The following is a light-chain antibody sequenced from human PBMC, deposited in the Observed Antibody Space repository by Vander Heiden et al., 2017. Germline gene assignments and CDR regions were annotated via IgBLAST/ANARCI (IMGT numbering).Light chain of an antibody. V-gene: IGKV1-8*01. J-gene: IGKJ1*01. CDR3: QQYYSYPPT. CDR1: QGISSY. CDR2: AAS. Sequence: PSSFSASTGDRVTITCRASQGISSYLAWYQQKPGKAPKLLIYAASTLQSGVPSRFSGSGSGTDFTLTISCLQSEDFATYYCQQYYSYPPTFGQGTKVEIK.